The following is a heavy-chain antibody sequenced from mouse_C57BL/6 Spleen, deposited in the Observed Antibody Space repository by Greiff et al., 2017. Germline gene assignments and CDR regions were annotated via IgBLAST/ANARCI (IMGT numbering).Heavy chain of an antibody. D-gene: IGHD4-1*02. J-gene: IGHJ1*03. CDR2: SRNKANDYTT. CDR3: ARVPQLGRYWYFDV. V-gene: IGHV7-1*01. CDR1: GFTFSDYY. Sequence: EVKLVESGGGLVQPGRSLRLSCATSGFTFSDYYMEWVRQAPGKGLEWIAASRNKANDYTTEYSASVKGRFIVSRDTSQSILYLQMNALRAEDTAIYYCARVPQLGRYWYFDVWGTGTTVTVSS.